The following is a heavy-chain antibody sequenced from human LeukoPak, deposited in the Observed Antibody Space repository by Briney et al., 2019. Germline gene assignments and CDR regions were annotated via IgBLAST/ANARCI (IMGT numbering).Heavy chain of an antibody. Sequence: GGSLRLSCAASGFTFSGSAMHWVRQAPGKGLEWVAFIRYDGSNKYYADSVKGRFTISRDNSKNTLYLQMNSLRAEDTAVYYCAKDLAPVGYYYYMDVWGKGTTVTISS. CDR1: GFTFSGSA. J-gene: IGHJ6*03. D-gene: IGHD1-26*01. CDR2: IRYDGSNK. V-gene: IGHV3-30*02. CDR3: AKDLAPVGYYYYMDV.